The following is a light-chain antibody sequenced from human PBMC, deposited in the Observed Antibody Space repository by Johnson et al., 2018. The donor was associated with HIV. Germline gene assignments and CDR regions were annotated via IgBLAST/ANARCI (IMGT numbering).Light chain of an antibody. CDR3: GTWDSSLSAS. CDR2: ENN. V-gene: IGLV1-51*02. CDR1: SSNIGNNY. J-gene: IGLJ1*01. Sequence: QSVLTQPLSVSAAPGQKVTISCSGSSSNIGNNYVSWYQQLPGTAPKLLIYENNKRPSGIPDRFTGSKSGTSATLGITGLQTGDEADYYCGTWDSSLSASFGTGTKVTVL.